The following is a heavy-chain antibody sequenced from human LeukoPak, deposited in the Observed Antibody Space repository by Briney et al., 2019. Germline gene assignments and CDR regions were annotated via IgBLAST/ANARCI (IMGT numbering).Heavy chain of an antibody. CDR2: TYYRSKWYK. CDR1: GHGDSRNSAA. D-gene: IGHD5-24*01. CDR3: AREVGSGYNYYY. J-gene: IGHJ4*02. Sequence: SQTLSLTCAISGHGDSRNSAAWNWIRQSPSRGLEWLGRTYYRSKWYKDYAVSVKLGITINPDTTKNQFYLSLRSVTAPNSAVYYCAREVGSGYNYYYWGQGSLVTVSS. V-gene: IGHV6-1*01.